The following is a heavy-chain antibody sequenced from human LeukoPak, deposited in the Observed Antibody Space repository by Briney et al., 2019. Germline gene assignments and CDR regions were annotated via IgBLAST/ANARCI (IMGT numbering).Heavy chain of an antibody. D-gene: IGHD3-10*01. CDR3: TTGPFDYYGSASYLANGMDV. V-gene: IGHV3-15*01. J-gene: IGHJ6*02. CDR1: GFTFSNAW. CDR2: IKSKTDVWTT. Sequence: GGSLRLSCAASGFTFSNAWMSWVRQAPGKGLEWVGRIKSKTDVWTTDYTAPVKGRFTISRADSKNTLYLQMNSLNTEDTAVYYCTTGPFDYYGSASYLANGMDVWGQGTTVTVSS.